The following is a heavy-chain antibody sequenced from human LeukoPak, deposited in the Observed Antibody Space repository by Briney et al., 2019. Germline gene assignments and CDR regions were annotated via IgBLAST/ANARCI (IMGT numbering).Heavy chain of an antibody. D-gene: IGHD3-3*01. J-gene: IGHJ5*02. CDR1: GGSIISGGYY. CDR3: ARDARLSWSAYQTSPSDNWFDP. V-gene: IGHV4-31*03. CDR2: IYYSGST. Sequence: NTSETLSLTCTVSGGSIISGGYYWSWIRQHPGKGLEWIGHIYYSGSTVYNPSLKSRVTISVDTSKNQFSLKLTSVTAADTAVYYCARDARLSWSAYQTSPSDNWFDPWGQGTLVTVSS.